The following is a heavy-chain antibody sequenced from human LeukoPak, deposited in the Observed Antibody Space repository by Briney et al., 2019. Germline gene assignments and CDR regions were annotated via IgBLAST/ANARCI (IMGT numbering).Heavy chain of an antibody. CDR3: ARRDLGATFDY. CDR2: IYSGSTT. V-gene: IGHV4-39*01. D-gene: IGHD1-26*01. CDR1: GGSISSSSYY. J-gene: IGHJ4*02. Sequence: SETLSLTCTVSGGSISSSSYYWGWIRQPPGKGLEWIGSIYSGSTTYYNPSLKSRVTISVDTPKNQFSLKLSSVTAADTAVYYCARRDLGATFDYWGQGTLVTVSS.